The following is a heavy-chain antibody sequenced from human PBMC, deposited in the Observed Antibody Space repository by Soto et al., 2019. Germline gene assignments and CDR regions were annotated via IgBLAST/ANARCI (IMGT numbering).Heavy chain of an antibody. D-gene: IGHD3-10*01. J-gene: IGHJ4*02. Sequence: QINLKESGPTLVKPTQTLTLTCSFSGFSLTTAGVGVGWVRQSPGQALEWLGLIYWDDDERYSPSLKTRLTITKDTSKNQVVLKMTNMDPVDTATYYCAHSRNLITEDAQVGDFDYWGQGTLGTVSS. V-gene: IGHV2-5*02. CDR3: AHSRNLITEDAQVGDFDY. CDR1: GFSLTTAGVG. CDR2: IYWDDDE.